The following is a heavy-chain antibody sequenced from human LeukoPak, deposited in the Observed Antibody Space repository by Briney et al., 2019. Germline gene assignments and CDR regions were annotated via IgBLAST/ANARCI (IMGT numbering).Heavy chain of an antibody. V-gene: IGHV4-31*11. CDR2: IYYSGST. Sequence: SETLSLTCAVSGYSISSGYYWGWIRQPPGKGLEWIGYIYYSGSTYYNPSLKSRVTISVDTSKNQFSLKLSSVTAADTAVYYCARDFEDRNWFDPWGQGTLVTVSS. CDR1: GYSISSGYY. J-gene: IGHJ5*02. D-gene: IGHD3-9*01. CDR3: ARDFEDRNWFDP.